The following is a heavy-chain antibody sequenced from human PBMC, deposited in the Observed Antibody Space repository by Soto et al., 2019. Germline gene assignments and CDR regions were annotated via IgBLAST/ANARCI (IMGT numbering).Heavy chain of an antibody. CDR1: GFTFSSYG. D-gene: IGHD6-13*01. CDR3: AYSSTPFDY. J-gene: IGHJ4*02. V-gene: IGHV3-30*03. CDR2: ISDGGSNK. Sequence: GGSQRLSCAASGFTFSSYGMHWVRQAPGKGLEWVAAISDGGSNKYYADSVKGRFTISRDNSKNTLYLQMNSLRAEDTAVYYCAYSSTPFDYWGQGTLVTVSS.